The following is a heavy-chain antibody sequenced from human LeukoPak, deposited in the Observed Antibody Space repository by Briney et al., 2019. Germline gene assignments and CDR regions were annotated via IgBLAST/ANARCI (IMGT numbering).Heavy chain of an antibody. CDR3: TTDRGIAVRPLFDY. D-gene: IGHD6-19*01. Sequence: GGTLRLSCAASGFTFSSYGMSWVRQAPGKGLEWVGRIKSKTDGGTTDYAAPVKGRFTISRDDSKNMLYLQMNSLQTEDTAVYYCTTDRGIAVRPLFDYWGQGTLVTVSS. CDR1: GFTFSSYG. J-gene: IGHJ4*02. CDR2: IKSKTDGGTT. V-gene: IGHV3-15*01.